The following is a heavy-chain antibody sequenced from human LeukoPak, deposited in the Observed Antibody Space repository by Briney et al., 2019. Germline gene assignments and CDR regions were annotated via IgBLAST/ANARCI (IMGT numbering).Heavy chain of an antibody. J-gene: IGHJ4*02. V-gene: IGHV4-39*01. D-gene: IGHD1-1*01. CDR1: GGSISSSSYY. CDR2: IFYSGNT. CDR3: ARLSLDGVDY. Sequence: SETLSLTCTVSGGSISSSSYYWGWIHQPPGKGLEWIGSIFYSGNTYYNPSLKSRVTISVDTSKNQFSLKLSSVTAADTAVYYCARLSLDGVDYWGQGTLVTVSS.